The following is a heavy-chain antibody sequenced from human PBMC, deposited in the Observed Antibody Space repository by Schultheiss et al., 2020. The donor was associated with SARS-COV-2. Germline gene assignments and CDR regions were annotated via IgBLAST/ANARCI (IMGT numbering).Heavy chain of an antibody. CDR3: ARDRAVAGTGYFDY. D-gene: IGHD6-19*01. Sequence: SETLSLTCTVSGGSISSYYWSWIRQPPGKGLEWIGYIYYSGSTYYNPSLKSLVTISVDTSKNQFSLQLNSVTPEDTAVYYCARDRAVAGTGYFDYWGQGTLVTVSS. CDR2: IYYSGST. CDR1: GGSISSYY. V-gene: IGHV4-59*06. J-gene: IGHJ4*02.